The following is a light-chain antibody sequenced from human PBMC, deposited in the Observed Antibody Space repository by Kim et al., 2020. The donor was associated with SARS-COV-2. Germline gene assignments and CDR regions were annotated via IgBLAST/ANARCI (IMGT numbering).Light chain of an antibody. CDR1: QSINND. J-gene: IGKJ4*01. V-gene: IGKV1-39*01. CDR3: QQGLETPLT. Sequence: ASVGDRITITCRTSQSINNDLNWYQQKPGKAPQLLIYAASTLQSGGPSRFSGSGAGTDFTLTISNLQPEEFATYFCQQGLETPLTFGGGTKVDIK. CDR2: AAS.